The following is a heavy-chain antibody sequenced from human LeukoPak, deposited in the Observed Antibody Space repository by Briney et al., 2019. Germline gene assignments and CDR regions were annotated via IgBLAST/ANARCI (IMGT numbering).Heavy chain of an antibody. V-gene: IGHV1-69*05. D-gene: IGHD2-15*01. CDR2: IIPIFGTA. J-gene: IGHJ4*02. CDR3: ASLWSCSGGSCYGFDY. CDR1: GGTFSSYA. Sequence: GSSVKVSCKASGGTFSSYAISWVRQAPGQGLGWMGGIIPIFGTATYAQKFQGRVTITTDESTSTAYMELSSLRSEDTAVYYCASLWSCSGGSCYGFDYWGQGTLVTVSS.